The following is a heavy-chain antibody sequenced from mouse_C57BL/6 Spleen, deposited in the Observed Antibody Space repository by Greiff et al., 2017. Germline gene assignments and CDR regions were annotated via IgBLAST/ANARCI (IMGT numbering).Heavy chain of an antibody. J-gene: IGHJ4*01. CDR3: AAYYGSSYEAMDY. CDR2: INPNNGGT. CDR1: GYTFTDYY. D-gene: IGHD1-1*01. V-gene: IGHV1-26*01. Sequence: EVQLQQSGPELVKPGASVKISCKASGYTFTDYYMHWVKQSHGKSLEWIGDINPNNGGTSYNQKFKGKATLTVDKSSSTAYMELRSLTSEDSAVYYCAAYYGSSYEAMDYWGQGTSVTVSS.